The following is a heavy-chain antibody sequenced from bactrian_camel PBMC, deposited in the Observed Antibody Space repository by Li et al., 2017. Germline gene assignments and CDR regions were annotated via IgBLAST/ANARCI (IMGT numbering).Heavy chain of an antibody. J-gene: IGHJ7*01. D-gene: IGHD6*01. Sequence: VQLVESGGGSVQPGGSLRFSCAASVGSFYCMGWYRQIPGKEREAVAAIDDVGSTSYANSVKGRFTISRDNAKKTLDLQMNNLKPEDAGTYYCAVAIRGMYGASWFCHNRDGIDYWGEGTQVTVS. CDR2: IDDVGST. V-gene: IGHV3S53*01. CDR1: VGSFYC.